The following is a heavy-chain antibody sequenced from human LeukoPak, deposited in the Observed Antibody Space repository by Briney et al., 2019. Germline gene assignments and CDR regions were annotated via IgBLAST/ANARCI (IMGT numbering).Heavy chain of an antibody. CDR2: IYYSGST. CDR3: ARIKSGLIDY. D-gene: IGHD3-22*01. V-gene: IGHV4-59*08. Sequence: PSKTLSLTCTVSGGSISSYYWSWIRQPPGKGLEWIGYIYYSGSTNYNPSLKSRVTISVDTSKNQFSLKLSSVTAADTAVYYCARIKSGLIDYWGQGTLVTVSS. CDR1: GGSISSYY. J-gene: IGHJ4*02.